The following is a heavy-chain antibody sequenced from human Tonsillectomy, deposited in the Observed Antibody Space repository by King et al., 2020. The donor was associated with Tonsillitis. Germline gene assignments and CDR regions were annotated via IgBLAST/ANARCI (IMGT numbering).Heavy chain of an antibody. CDR3: AGKRGRGSGWCFFDS. V-gene: IGHV3-7*03. J-gene: IGHJ4*02. CDR1: GFTFTSYW. D-gene: IGHD6-19*01. CDR2: INQDGSGT. Sequence: VQLVESGGGLVQPGGSLRLSCADSGFTFTSYWMSWVRQTPGKGLEWVANINQDGSGTYYVASVKGRFTISRDNYKNSLYLQMNSLRAEDTAMYYCAGKRGRGSGWCFFDSWDRAPLVAVSS.